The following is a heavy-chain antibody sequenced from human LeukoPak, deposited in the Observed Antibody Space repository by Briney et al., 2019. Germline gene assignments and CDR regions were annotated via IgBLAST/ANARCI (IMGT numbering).Heavy chain of an antibody. Sequence: ETLSLTCTVSGGSISSSSYYWGWIRQPPGKGQEWVSSITSSSSYIYYADSVMGRFTISRDNANNSLYLQMDSLRAEDTAVYYCARHVVAVGFDYWGQGTLVTVSS. V-gene: IGHV3-21*01. CDR3: ARHVVAVGFDY. D-gene: IGHD3-22*01. J-gene: IGHJ4*02. CDR1: GGSISSSS. CDR2: ITSSSSYI.